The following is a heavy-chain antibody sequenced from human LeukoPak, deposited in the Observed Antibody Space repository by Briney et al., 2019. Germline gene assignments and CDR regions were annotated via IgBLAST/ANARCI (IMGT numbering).Heavy chain of an antibody. D-gene: IGHD6-25*01. V-gene: IGHV4-59*12. CDR2: IYYSGST. Sequence: SETLSLTCTVSGGSISNYYWSWIRQPPGKGLEWIGYIYYSGSTNYNPSLKSRVTISVDTSKNQFSLKLSSVTAADTAVYYCASIISSGGRDFDYWGQGTLVTVSS. J-gene: IGHJ4*02. CDR3: ASIISSGGRDFDY. CDR1: GGSISNYY.